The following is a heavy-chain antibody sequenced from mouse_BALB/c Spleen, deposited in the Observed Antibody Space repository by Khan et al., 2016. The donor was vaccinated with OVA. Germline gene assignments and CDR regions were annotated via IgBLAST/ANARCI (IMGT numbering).Heavy chain of an antibody. Sequence: VQLQESGPELVKPGASVKMSCKASGYTFTYYVITWVKQRTGQGLEWIGAIYPGSDNAYYNERFKGKATLTADKSSNPTHMQLSSLTSEDSAVYFCARGDGYYVYFDYWGQGTTLTVSS. CDR1: GYTFTYYV. CDR3: ARGDGYYVYFDY. CDR2: IYPGSDNA. D-gene: IGHD2-3*01. V-gene: IGHV1-81*01. J-gene: IGHJ2*01.